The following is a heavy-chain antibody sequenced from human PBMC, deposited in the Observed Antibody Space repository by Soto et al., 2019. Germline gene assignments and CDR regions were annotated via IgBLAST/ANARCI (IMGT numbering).Heavy chain of an antibody. CDR3: ARDPDITMVRGPAFDI. V-gene: IGHV4-31*03. D-gene: IGHD3-10*01. J-gene: IGHJ3*02. Sequence: QVQLQESGPGLVKPSQTLSLTCTVSGGSISSGGYYWSWIRQHPGKGLEWIGYIYYSGSTYYNPSLMSRVTISVDTSKNQFSLKLSSVTAADTAVYYCARDPDITMVRGPAFDIWGQGTMVTVSS. CDR1: GGSISSGGYY. CDR2: IYYSGST.